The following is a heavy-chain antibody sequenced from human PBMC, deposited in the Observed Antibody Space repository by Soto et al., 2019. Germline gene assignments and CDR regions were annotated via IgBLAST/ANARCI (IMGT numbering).Heavy chain of an antibody. Sequence: EVQLVESGGGLVQPGGSLRLSCAASGFTFSSYDMHWVRQATGKGLEWVSAIGTAGDTYYPGSVKGRFNISREQDKNSLYLQMNSLIAGDTAVYYSARDRRYYYDSIVPETYYSGMDVWGQGTTVTVSS. J-gene: IGHJ6*02. V-gene: IGHV3-13*04. CDR1: GFTFSSYD. D-gene: IGHD3-22*01. CDR2: IGTAGDT. CDR3: ARDRRYYYDSIVPETYYSGMDV.